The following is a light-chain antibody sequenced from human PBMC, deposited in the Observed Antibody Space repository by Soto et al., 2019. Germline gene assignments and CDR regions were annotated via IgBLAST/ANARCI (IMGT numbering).Light chain of an antibody. CDR2: EGS. Sequence: QSALTQPASVSGSPGQSITISCTGTSSDVGKYNLVSWYQQHPGKAPKFMIYEGSKRPSGVSNRFSGPKSGNTASLTISGLQAEDEADYYCCAYAGSYTLVFGGGTKLTVL. V-gene: IGLV2-23*01. J-gene: IGLJ3*02. CDR1: SSDVGKYNL. CDR3: CAYAGSYTLV.